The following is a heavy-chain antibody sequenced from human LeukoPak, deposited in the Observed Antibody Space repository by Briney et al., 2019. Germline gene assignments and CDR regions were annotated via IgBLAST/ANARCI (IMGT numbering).Heavy chain of an antibody. Sequence: SETLSLTCAVYGGSFSGYYWSWIRQPPGKGLEWIGEINHSGSTNYNPSLKSRVTISVDTSKNQFSLKLSFVTAADTAVYYCARQRRYDFWSGYQYNWFDPWGQGTLVTVSS. CDR3: ARQRRYDFWSGYQYNWFDP. V-gene: IGHV4-34*01. CDR2: INHSGST. CDR1: GGSFSGYY. J-gene: IGHJ5*02. D-gene: IGHD3-3*01.